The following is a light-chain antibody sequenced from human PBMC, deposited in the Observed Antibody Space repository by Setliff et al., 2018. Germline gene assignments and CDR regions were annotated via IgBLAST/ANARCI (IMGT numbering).Light chain of an antibody. CDR1: SSDIGGYNY. CDR3: SSYASSSIPYV. CDR2: EVS. J-gene: IGLJ1*01. V-gene: IGLV2-14*01. Sequence: HSVLTQPASVSGSPGQSITISCTGTSSDIGGYNYVSWYQQHSGKAPKLMIYEVSNRPSGVSNRFSGSKSGNTASLTISGLQAEDEADYYCSSYASSSIPYVFGSGTKV.